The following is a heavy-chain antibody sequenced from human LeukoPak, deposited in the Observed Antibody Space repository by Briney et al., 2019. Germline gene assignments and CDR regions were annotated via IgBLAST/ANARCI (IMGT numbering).Heavy chain of an antibody. CDR1: GFSFSNYW. J-gene: IGHJ4*02. CDR3: ARAHNWKYGSFDF. V-gene: IGHV3-7*01. D-gene: IGHD1-7*01. Sequence: GGSLRLSCVASGFSFSNYWMSWVRQAPGKGLEWVANIKQDGSEKYYVDSVEGRFTISRDNAKNSVYLQMNSLRAEDTAVYYCARAHNWKYGSFDFWGQGTLVTVSS. CDR2: IKQDGSEK.